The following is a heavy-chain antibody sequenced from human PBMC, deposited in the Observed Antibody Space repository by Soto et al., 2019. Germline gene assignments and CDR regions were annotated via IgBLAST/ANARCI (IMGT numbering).Heavy chain of an antibody. V-gene: IGHV4-30-2*01. CDR3: AGMPYTSRLRFDP. CDR1: GDSYSISTYS. CDR2: IYQSGVT. Sequence: SLTCNMSGDSYSISTYSWSWIRQPPGKALQWIGFIYQSGVTSYNPSLASRVSISLDRSNNQCSLKLKSVTAADTAVYFCAGMPYTSRLRFDPWGPGTLVTVSS. J-gene: IGHJ5*02. D-gene: IGHD2-2*01.